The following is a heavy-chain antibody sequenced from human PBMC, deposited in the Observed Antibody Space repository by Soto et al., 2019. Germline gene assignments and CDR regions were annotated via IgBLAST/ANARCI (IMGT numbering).Heavy chain of an antibody. V-gene: IGHV3-23*01. CDR1: GFTFSSYP. J-gene: IGHJ4*02. CDR2: ISGSGGST. CDR3: AKGGSSGWYYFDY. D-gene: IGHD6-19*01. Sequence: GGSLRLSCAASGFTFSSYPMSWVRQAPGKGLEWVSAISGSGGSTYYADSVKGRFTISRDNSKNTLYLQMNSLRAEDTAVYYCAKGGSSGWYYFDYWGQGTLVTVSS.